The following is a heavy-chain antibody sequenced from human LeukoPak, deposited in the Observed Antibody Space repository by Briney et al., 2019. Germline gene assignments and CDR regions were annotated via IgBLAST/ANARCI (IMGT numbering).Heavy chain of an antibody. V-gene: IGHV3-48*03. CDR3: AKGEGGSCGSSSCSTYFDY. D-gene: IGHD2-15*01. Sequence: GGSLRLSCAASGFTFSSYEMNWVRQAPGKGLEWVSYISSSGSTIYYADSVKGRFTISRDNAKSSLYLQMNSLRAEDTAVYYCAKGEGGSCGSSSCSTYFDYWGQGTLVTVSS. CDR2: ISSSGSTI. CDR1: GFTFSSYE. J-gene: IGHJ4*02.